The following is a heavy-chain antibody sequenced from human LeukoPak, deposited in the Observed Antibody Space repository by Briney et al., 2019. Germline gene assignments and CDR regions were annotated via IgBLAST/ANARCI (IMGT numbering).Heavy chain of an antibody. D-gene: IGHD1-14*01. CDR1: GFTFSSYS. J-gene: IGHJ6*03. CDR3: ARVPEVNGRFGYMDV. V-gene: IGHV3-21*01. CDR2: ISSSSSYI. Sequence: GGSLRLSCAASGFTFSSYSMNWVRQAPGKGLEWVSSISSSSSYIYYADSVKGRFTISRDNAKNSLYLQMNSLRAEDTAVYYCARVPEVNGRFGYMDVWGKGTTVTVSS.